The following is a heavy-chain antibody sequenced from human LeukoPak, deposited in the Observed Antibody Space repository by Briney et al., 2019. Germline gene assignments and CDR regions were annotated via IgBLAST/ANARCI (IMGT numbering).Heavy chain of an antibody. J-gene: IGHJ2*01. V-gene: IGHV4-39*02. CDR3: ARDLLDTAMVHYWYFDL. D-gene: IGHD5-18*01. CDR2: IYYSGTT. Sequence: PGGSLRLSCAASGFTVSSNYMSWIRQPPGKGLEWIGSIYYSGTTHYNPSLKSRVTISVDTSKNQFSLKLRSMTAADTALYYCARDLLDTAMVHYWYFDLWGRGTLVTVSS. CDR1: GFTVSSNY.